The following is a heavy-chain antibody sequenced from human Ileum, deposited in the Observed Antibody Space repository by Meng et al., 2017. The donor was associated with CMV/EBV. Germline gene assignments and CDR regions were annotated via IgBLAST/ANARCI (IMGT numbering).Heavy chain of an antibody. V-gene: IGHV1-8*01. CDR1: GYTFSSYD. Sequence: KVSCKTSGYTFSSYDMNWVRQAPRQGLEWMGWMTPNSGYTKLSQKFQGRVTMTRDTSTSTAYMELSSLTSEDTAIYYCVRGLWELFPWGQGTLVTVSS. CDR3: VRGLWELFP. J-gene: IGHJ5*02. CDR2: MTPNSGYT. D-gene: IGHD1-26*01.